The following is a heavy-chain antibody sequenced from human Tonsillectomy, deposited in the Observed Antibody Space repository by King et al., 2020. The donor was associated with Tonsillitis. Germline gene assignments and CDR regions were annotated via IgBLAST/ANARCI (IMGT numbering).Heavy chain of an antibody. J-gene: IGHJ1*01. CDR1: GYTFTTYA. CDR2: INTNTGNP. D-gene: IGHD2-15*01. V-gene: IGHV7-4-1*02. Sequence: QLVQSGSELKKPGASVKVSCKASGYTFTTYAMNWVRQAPGQGLEWMGWINTNTGNPTYAQGFAGRFVFSLDTSVNTVYLQISRLKAEDTGVYFCARDGATGGSPPLGHRGPGTLVTGPS. CDR3: ARDGATGGSPPLGH.